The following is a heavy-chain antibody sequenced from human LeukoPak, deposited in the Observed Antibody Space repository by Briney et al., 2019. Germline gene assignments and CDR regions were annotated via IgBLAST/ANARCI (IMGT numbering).Heavy chain of an antibody. CDR1: GFAFSSYG. CDR2: VAASGSIT. V-gene: IGHV3-23*05. D-gene: IGHD6-19*01. J-gene: IGHJ4*02. CDR3: AKKFGSSAWYVGFDY. Sequence: GGSLRLSCAASGFAFSSYGMSWVRQAPGKGLEWVAVVAASGSITYYSDSVRGRFTISRDNAENTLYLQMSSLRAEDTGVYYCAKKFGSSAWYVGFDYWGQGTLVTVSS.